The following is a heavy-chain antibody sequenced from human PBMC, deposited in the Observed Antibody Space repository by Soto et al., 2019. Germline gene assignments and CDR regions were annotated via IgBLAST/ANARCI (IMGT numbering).Heavy chain of an antibody. D-gene: IGHD3-16*02. V-gene: IGHV4-30-4*01. Sequence: SETLSLTCTVSGDSITSGESYWSWIRQPPGKGLEWIGYIYYSGSTYYNPSLKSRVTISVDTSKNQFSLKLSSVTAADTAVYYCAGLQSMRLSGLDPWGQGTLVTVSS. CDR1: GDSITSGESY. CDR3: AGLQSMRLSGLDP. J-gene: IGHJ5*02. CDR2: IYYSGST.